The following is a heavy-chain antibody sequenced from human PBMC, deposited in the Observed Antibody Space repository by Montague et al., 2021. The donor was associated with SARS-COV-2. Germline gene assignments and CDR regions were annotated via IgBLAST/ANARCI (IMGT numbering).Heavy chain of an antibody. CDR2: ISGDGGST. J-gene: IGHJ4*02. D-gene: IGHD3-22*01. CDR1: GFTFDDYA. V-gene: IGHV3-43*02. CDR3: AKDIVRDYYDSSGYYGGSVDS. Sequence: SLRLSCAASGFTFDDYAMHWVRQAPGKGLEWVSLISGDGGSTYYADSVKGRFTISRDNSKNSLYLQMNSLRTEDTALYYCAKDIVRDYYDSSGYYGGSVDSWGQGTLVTVSS.